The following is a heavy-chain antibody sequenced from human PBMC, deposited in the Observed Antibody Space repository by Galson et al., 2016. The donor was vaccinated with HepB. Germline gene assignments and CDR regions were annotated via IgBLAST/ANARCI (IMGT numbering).Heavy chain of an antibody. CDR1: GYTFTSSW. CDR3: ARTVSIAAASGADY. Sequence: QSGAEVKRPGESLTISCKGSGYTFTSSWIGWVRQMPGKGLEWVGVIFPRDSDTRYSPSFQGQVTLSVDKSITTAYLQWSSLKASDTAMYYCARTVSIAAASGADYWGQGTLVTVSS. V-gene: IGHV5-51*01. CDR2: IFPRDSDT. D-gene: IGHD6-13*01. J-gene: IGHJ4*02.